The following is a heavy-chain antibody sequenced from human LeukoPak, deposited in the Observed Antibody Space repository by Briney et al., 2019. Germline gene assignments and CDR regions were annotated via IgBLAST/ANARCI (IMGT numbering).Heavy chain of an antibody. CDR2: ISAYNGNT. Sequence: ASVKVSCKASGYTFTSYGISWERQAPGQGLEWMGWISAYNGNTNYAQKLQGRVTMTTDTSTSTAYMELRSLRSDDTAVYYCARDEALLPKTERNYYYYYGMDVWGQGTTVTVSS. CDR3: ARDEALLPKTERNYYYYYGMDV. CDR1: GYTFTSYG. D-gene: IGHD2-15*01. J-gene: IGHJ6*02. V-gene: IGHV1-18*01.